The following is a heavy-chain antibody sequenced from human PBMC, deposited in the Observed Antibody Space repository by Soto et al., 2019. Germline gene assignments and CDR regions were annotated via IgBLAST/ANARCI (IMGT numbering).Heavy chain of an antibody. CDR2: INHNGST. CDR3: ARAIVVVPAAMPSDI. Sequence: SETLSLTCAVYGGSFSGYYWSWIRQPPGRGLEWIGEINHNGSTNYNPSLKSRVTISVDTSKNQFSLKLSSVTAADTAVYYCARAIVVVPAAMPSDIWGQGTMVTVSS. V-gene: IGHV4-34*01. CDR1: GGSFSGYY. D-gene: IGHD2-2*01. J-gene: IGHJ3*02.